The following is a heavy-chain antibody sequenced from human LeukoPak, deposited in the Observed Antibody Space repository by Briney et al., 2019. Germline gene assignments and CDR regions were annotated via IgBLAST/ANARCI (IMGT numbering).Heavy chain of an antibody. D-gene: IGHD3-3*01. V-gene: IGHV3-20*04. CDR3: ARAPGYYDCWSGYDGEYFDY. CDR2: INWNGGST. CDR1: GFTFDDYG. J-gene: IGHJ4*02. Sequence: PGGSLRLSCAASGFTFDDYGMSWVRQAPGKGLEWVAGINWNGGSTGYADSVKGRFTISRDNAKNSLYLRMNSLRAEDTALYYCARAPGYYDCWSGYDGEYFDYWGRGTLVTVSS.